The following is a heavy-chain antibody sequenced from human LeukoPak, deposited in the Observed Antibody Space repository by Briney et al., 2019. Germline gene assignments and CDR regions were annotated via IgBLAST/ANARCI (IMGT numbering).Heavy chain of an antibody. D-gene: IGHD1-26*01. V-gene: IGHV1-18*01. CDR1: GYTFTSYG. CDR3: ARDRVRIVGATVGGIDY. CDR2: ISAYNGNT. J-gene: IGHJ4*02. Sequence: ASVKVSCKASGYTFTSYGISWVRQAPGQGLEWMGWISAYNGNTNYAQKLQGRVTMTTDTSTSTAYMELRSLRSDDTAVYYCARDRVRIVGATVGGIDYWGQGTLVNVSS.